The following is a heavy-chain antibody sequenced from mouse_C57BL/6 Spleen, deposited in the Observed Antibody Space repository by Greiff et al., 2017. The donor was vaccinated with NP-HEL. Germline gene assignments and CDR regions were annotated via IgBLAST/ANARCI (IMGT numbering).Heavy chain of an antibody. V-gene: IGHV1-62-2*01. J-gene: IGHJ3*01. CDR2: FYPGSGSI. D-gene: IGHD1-1*01. CDR1: GYTFTEYS. Sequence: VMLQQSGAELVKPGASVKLSCKASGYTFTEYSINWVKQRSGQGLEWIGWFYPGSGSIKYNEKFKDKATLTADKSSSTVYMELSRLTSEDSAVYFCARHEGLLLRFAYWGQGTLVTVSA. CDR3: ARHEGLLLRFAY.